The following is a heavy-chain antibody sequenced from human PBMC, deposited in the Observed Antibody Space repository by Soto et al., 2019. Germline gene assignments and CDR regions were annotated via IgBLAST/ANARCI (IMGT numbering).Heavy chain of an antibody. V-gene: IGHV4-59*08. D-gene: IGHD3-10*01. CDR1: GGSISSYY. CDR3: ARLTRAFGYAP. Sequence: SETLSLTCTVSGGSISSYYWSWIRQPPGKGLEWIGYIYYSGSTNYNPSLKSRVTISVDTSKNQFSLKLSSVTAADTAVYYCARLTRAFGYAPWGQGTLVTVSS. CDR2: IYYSGST. J-gene: IGHJ5*02.